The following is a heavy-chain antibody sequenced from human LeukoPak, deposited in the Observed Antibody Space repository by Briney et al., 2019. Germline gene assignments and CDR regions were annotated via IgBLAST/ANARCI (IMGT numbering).Heavy chain of an antibody. V-gene: IGHV3-23*01. CDR3: ATNLYATSPAVLPFFAH. CDR1: GFTFSSYA. D-gene: IGHD2-8*01. CDR2: ISGSGGSD. J-gene: IGHJ4*02. Sequence: GGSLRLSCAASGFTFSSYAMNWVRQAPGKGLEWVSSISGSGGSDYDADSVKGRFTISRDNSKNMLYLQMNSLRAEDTAIYYCATNLYATSPAVLPFFAHWGQGALVTVSS.